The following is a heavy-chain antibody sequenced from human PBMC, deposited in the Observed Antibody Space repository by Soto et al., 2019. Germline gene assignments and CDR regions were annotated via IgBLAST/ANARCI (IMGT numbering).Heavy chain of an antibody. CDR2: IYHSGIT. J-gene: IGHJ3*02. Sequence: TSETLSLTCAVSGGSISSGGCSWICILQPPGKGLEWILYIYHSGITYYNPSLKSRVTISVDRSKNQFSLKLSSVTAADTAVYYCARGWIAARPIALDISGQGTMVTVSS. CDR3: ARGWIAARPIALDI. D-gene: IGHD6-6*01. CDR1: GGSISSGGCS. V-gene: IGHV4-30-2*01.